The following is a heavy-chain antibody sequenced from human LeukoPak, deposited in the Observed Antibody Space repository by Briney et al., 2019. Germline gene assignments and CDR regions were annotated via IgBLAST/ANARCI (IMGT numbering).Heavy chain of an antibody. Sequence: SETLSLTCTVSGGSISSYYWSWIRQPPGKRLEWIAYISYSGNTDYNPSLKSRVTDYNPSLKSRVTISVDTSKNQFSLKLSSVTAADTAVYYCARGSSSWRFDYWGQGTLVTVSS. V-gene: IGHV4-59*12. CDR3: ARGSSSWRFDY. D-gene: IGHD6-13*01. CDR1: GGSISSYY. CDR2: ISYSGNT. J-gene: IGHJ4*02.